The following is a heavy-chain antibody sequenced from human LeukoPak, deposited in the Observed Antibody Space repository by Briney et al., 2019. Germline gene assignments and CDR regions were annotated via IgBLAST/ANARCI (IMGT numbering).Heavy chain of an antibody. D-gene: IGHD2-8*01. CDR3: ARDRRRCTNGVCYIRPNDAFDI. CDR2: IYYSGST. J-gene: IGHJ3*02. Sequence: SETLSLTCTVSGGSISSSSYYWGWIRQPPGKGPEWIGSIYYSGSTYYNPSLKSRVTISVDTSKNQFSLKLSSVTAADTAVYYCARDRRRCTNGVCYIRPNDAFDIWGQGTMVTVSS. V-gene: IGHV4-39*07. CDR1: GGSISSSSYY.